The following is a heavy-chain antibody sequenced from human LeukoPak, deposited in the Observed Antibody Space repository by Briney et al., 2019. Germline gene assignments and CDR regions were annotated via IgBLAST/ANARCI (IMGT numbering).Heavy chain of an antibody. Sequence: ASVKVSCKASGGTFSSYAISWVRQAPGQGLEWMGGIIPIFGTANYAQKFQGRVTITADESTSTAYMELSSLRSEDTAVYYCARHQSGGSCLDYWGQGTLVTVSS. CDR1: GGTFSSYA. CDR3: ARHQSGGSCLDY. CDR2: IIPIFGTA. D-gene: IGHD2-15*01. J-gene: IGHJ4*02. V-gene: IGHV1-69*13.